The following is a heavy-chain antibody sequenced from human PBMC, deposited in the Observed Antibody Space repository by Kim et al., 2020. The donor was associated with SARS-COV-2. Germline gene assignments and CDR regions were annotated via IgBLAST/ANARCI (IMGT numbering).Heavy chain of an antibody. D-gene: IGHD3-10*01. J-gene: IGHJ4*02. CDR1: GITFSVYW. Sequence: GGSLRLSCAASGITFSVYWMNWVRQAPGKGLEWVAVIWYDGSNKYYADSVKGRFTISRDNSKNTLYLQMNSLRAEDTAVYYCAKTSGVRGVIFYFDYWGQGTLVTVSA. CDR3: AKTSGVRGVIFYFDY. V-gene: IGHV3-33*06. CDR2: IWYDGSNK.